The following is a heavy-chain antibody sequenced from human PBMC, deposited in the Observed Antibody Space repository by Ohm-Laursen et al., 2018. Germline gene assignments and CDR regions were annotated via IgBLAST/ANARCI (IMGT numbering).Heavy chain of an antibody. Sequence: SETLSLTCTVSGGSISSYYWSWIRQPPGKGLEWIGYIYYSGSTNYNPSLKSRVTISVDTSRNHFSLELTSVTAADTAVYYCAREYSDDGGYRYDAFDVWGHGTVVTVSS. CDR2: IYYSGST. J-gene: IGHJ3*01. CDR1: GGSISSYY. CDR3: AREYSDDGGYRYDAFDV. V-gene: IGHV4-59*12. D-gene: IGHD2-15*01.